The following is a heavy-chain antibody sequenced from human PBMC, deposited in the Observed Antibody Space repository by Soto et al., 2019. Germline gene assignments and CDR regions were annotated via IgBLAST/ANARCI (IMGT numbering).Heavy chain of an antibody. J-gene: IGHJ4*02. Sequence: ASVKVSCKASGYNFTSYAMHWVRQAPGQRLEWMGWINAGNGNTKYSQKFQGRVTITRDTSASTAYMELSSLRSEDPAVYYCARSIVVVTALDYWGQGTLVTVSS. CDR3: ARSIVVVTALDY. V-gene: IGHV1-3*01. D-gene: IGHD2-21*02. CDR2: INAGNGNT. CDR1: GYNFTSYA.